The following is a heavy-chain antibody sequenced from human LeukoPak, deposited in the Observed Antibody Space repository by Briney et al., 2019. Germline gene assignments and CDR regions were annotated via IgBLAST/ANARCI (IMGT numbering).Heavy chain of an antibody. CDR1: GFTFSNAW. CDR2: IKSKTDGGTT. Sequence: GGSLRLSCAASGFTFSNAWMSWVRQAPGKGLEWVGRIKSKTDGGTTDYAAPVKGRFTISRDDSKNTLYLQMNSLKTEDTAVYYCTNSYGYITGFDYWGQGTLVTVSS. D-gene: IGHD5-18*01. J-gene: IGHJ4*02. CDR3: TNSYGYITGFDY. V-gene: IGHV3-15*01.